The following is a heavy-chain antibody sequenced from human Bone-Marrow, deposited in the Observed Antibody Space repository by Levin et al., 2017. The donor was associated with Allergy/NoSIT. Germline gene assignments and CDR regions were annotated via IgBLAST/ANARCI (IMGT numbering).Heavy chain of an antibody. J-gene: IGHJ5*02. V-gene: IGHV4-59*01. CDR3: ARVETHYYFGSGKGGWLDP. Sequence: MSSETLSLTCTVSGGSISTFFWAWIRQSPGKGLEWIGSINFSGSTNYNPSLKSRVTISVDTSKNQFSLKLNSVTGADTAVYYCARVETHYYFGSGKGGWLDPWGQGIPVTVSS. CDR2: INFSGST. CDR1: GGSISTFF. D-gene: IGHD3-10*01.